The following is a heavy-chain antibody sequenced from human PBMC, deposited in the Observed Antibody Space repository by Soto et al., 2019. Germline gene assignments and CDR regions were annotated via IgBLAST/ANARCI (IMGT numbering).Heavy chain of an antibody. V-gene: IGHV3-20*04. CDR1: GCTCDDHG. Sequence: GGSLRLSCATAGCTCDDHGMSWVRQVPGKGLEWVSGVNWNAAGIGYADSVKGRFTISRDNAKNSLYLQMNSLRAEDTALYYCARRPSKYCSTTTCYASDYWGQGTLVTVSS. J-gene: IGHJ4*02. CDR3: ARRPSKYCSTTTCYASDY. D-gene: IGHD2-2*01. CDR2: VNWNAAGI.